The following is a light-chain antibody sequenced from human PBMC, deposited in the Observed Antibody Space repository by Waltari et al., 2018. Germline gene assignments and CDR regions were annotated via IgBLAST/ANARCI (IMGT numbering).Light chain of an antibody. V-gene: IGKV2-28*01. CDR1: QSLLHTNAYNY. CDR3: MQSLQTPYT. CDR2: LGS. J-gene: IGKJ2*01. Sequence: DIVMTQSPLSLPVTPGEPASISCRSSQSLLHTNAYNYLDWYLQKPGQSPQFLIYLGSNRASGVPDRFSGSGSGTDFTLKISRVEAEDVGIYYCMQSLQTPYTFGQGTKLEIK.